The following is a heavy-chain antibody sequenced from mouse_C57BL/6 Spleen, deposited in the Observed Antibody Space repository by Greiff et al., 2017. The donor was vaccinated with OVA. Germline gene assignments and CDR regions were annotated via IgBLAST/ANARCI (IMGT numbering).Heavy chain of an antibody. D-gene: IGHD2-3*01. CDR1: GYTFTSYW. CDR2: INPSSGYT. Sequence: QVHVKQSGAELAKPGASVKLSCKASGYTFTSYWMHWVKQRPGQGLEWIGYINPSSGYTKYNQKFKDKATLTADKSSSTAYMQLSSLTYEDSAVYYCAPIYDGSPFAYWGQGTLVTVSA. V-gene: IGHV1-7*01. CDR3: APIYDGSPFAY. J-gene: IGHJ3*01.